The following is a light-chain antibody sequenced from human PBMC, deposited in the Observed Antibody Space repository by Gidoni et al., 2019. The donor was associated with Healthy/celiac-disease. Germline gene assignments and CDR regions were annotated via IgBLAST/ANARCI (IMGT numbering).Light chain of an antibody. V-gene: IGKV3-20*01. Sequence: EIVLTQSPGTLSLSPGERATLSCRASQSVSSSYLAWYQQIPGQAPRLLIYGASSRATGIPDRFSGSRSGTDFTLTISRLEPEDFAVYYCQQYGSSPPCSFGQGTKLEIK. CDR3: QQYGSSPPCS. CDR2: GAS. CDR1: QSVSSSY. J-gene: IGKJ2*04.